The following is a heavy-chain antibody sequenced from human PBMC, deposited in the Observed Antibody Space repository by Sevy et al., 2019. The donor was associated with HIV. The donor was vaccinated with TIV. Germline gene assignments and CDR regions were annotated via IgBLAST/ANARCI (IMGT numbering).Heavy chain of an antibody. Sequence: SETLSLTCTVSGGSISSGGYYWSWIRQHPGKGLEWIGYIYYSGSTYYNPSLKSRVTISVDTSKNQFSLKLSSVTAADTAVYYCARGGIVGAVAAYYYMDVWGKGTTVTVSS. CDR3: ARGGIVGAVAAYYYMDV. J-gene: IGHJ6*03. CDR1: GGSISSGGYY. D-gene: IGHD1-26*01. V-gene: IGHV4-31*03. CDR2: IYYSGST.